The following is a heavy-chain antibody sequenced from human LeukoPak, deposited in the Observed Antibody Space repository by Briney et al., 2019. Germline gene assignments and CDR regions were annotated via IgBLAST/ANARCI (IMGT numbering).Heavy chain of an antibody. V-gene: IGHV4-30-4*01. CDR2: IYYSGST. CDR1: GGSISSGDYY. Sequence: PSETLSPTCTVSGGSISSGDYYWSGIRQPPGKGLEWIGYIYYSGSTYYNPSLKSRVTISVDTSKNQFSLKPSSVTAADTPVYYCAREGERYDAFDIWGKGTTVTVSS. D-gene: IGHD5-24*01. J-gene: IGHJ3*02. CDR3: AREGERYDAFDI.